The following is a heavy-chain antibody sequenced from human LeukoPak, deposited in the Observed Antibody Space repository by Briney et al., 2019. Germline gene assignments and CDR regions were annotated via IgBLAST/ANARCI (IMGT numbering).Heavy chain of an antibody. CDR2: IYYSGST. V-gene: IGHV4-39*07. Sequence: SETLSLTCTVSGGSISSSSYYWGWIRQPPGKGLEWIGSIYYSGSTYYNPSLKSRVTISVDTSKNQFSLKLSSVTAADTAVYYCARGLNYYDSSGYYVLDVWGKGTTVTVSS. CDR1: GGSISSSSYY. J-gene: IGHJ6*04. CDR3: ARGLNYYDSSGYYVLDV. D-gene: IGHD3-22*01.